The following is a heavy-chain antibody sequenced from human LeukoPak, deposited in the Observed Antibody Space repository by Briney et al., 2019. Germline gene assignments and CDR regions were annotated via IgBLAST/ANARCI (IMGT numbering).Heavy chain of an antibody. D-gene: IGHD2-2*01. Sequence: GGSLTLSCAASGFSFSDYAMTWVRQPPGKGLEWVSSISSSSSYIYYADSVKGRFTISRDNAKNSLYLQMNSLRAEDTAVYYCVAVPAAMLRDYWGQGTLVTVSS. V-gene: IGHV3-21*01. J-gene: IGHJ4*02. CDR2: ISSSSSYI. CDR3: VAVPAAMLRDY. CDR1: GFSFSDYA.